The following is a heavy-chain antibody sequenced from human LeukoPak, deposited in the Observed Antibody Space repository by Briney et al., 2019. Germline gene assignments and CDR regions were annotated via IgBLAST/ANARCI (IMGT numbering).Heavy chain of an antibody. D-gene: IGHD2-15*01. CDR1: GYIPTELS. J-gene: IGHJ3*02. Sequence: GASVKVSCMVSGYIPTELSMHWVRQAPGKGLEWMGGFDPEDGETIYAQKFQGRITMTEDTSTDTAYMELSSLRSEDTAVYYCGRVSCGGNCYSLIGTFDIWGQGTMVTVSS. V-gene: IGHV1-24*01. CDR2: FDPEDGET. CDR3: GRVSCGGNCYSLIGTFDI.